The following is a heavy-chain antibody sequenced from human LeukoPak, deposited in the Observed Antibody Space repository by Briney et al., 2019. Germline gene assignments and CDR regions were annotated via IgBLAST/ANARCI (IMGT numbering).Heavy chain of an antibody. CDR2: INPNSGGT. CDR1: GYTFTGCY. J-gene: IGHJ5*02. Sequence: ASVKVSCKASGYTFTGCYMHWVRQAPGQGLEWMGWINPNSGGTNYAQKFQGRVTMTRDTSISTAYMELSRLRSDDTAVYYCARDPAVDIVVVPAAMGWFDPWGQGTLVTVSS. V-gene: IGHV1-2*02. CDR3: ARDPAVDIVVVPAAMGWFDP. D-gene: IGHD2-2*01.